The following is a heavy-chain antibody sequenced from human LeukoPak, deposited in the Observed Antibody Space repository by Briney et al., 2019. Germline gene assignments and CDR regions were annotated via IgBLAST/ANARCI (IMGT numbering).Heavy chain of an antibody. CDR1: GGTFSSYA. CDR3: AREVVVVIATTTFDT. V-gene: IGHV1-69*13. Sequence: SVKVSCKAPGGTFSSYAISWVRQAPGQGLEWMGGIFPIFGTANYAQKFQGRVTITADESTSTAYMELSSLRSEDTAVYYCAREVVVVIATTTFDTWGQGTMVTVSS. CDR2: IFPIFGTA. J-gene: IGHJ3*02. D-gene: IGHD2-21*01.